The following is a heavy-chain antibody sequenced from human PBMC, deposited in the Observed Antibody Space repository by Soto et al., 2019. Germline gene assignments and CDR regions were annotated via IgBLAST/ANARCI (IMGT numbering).Heavy chain of an antibody. J-gene: IGHJ4*02. Sequence: GASVKVSCKASGGIFSTYAISWLRQSPVQGLEWMGGIIPLFGTPNYVQRFQGRVTITADESTSTAYMELSRLRSEDTAVYYCARDRDDYGSGNYYNRIDFWGQGTLVTVS. V-gene: IGHV1-69*13. CDR1: GGIFSTYA. CDR2: IIPLFGTP. CDR3: ARDRDDYGSGNYYNRIDF. D-gene: IGHD3-10*01.